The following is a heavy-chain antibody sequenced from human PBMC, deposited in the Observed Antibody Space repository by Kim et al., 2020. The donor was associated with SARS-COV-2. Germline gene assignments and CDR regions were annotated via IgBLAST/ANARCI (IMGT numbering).Heavy chain of an antibody. CDR1: GGTFSSYA. D-gene: IGHD2-15*01. CDR2: IIPIFGTA. J-gene: IGHJ4*02. Sequence: SVKVSCKASGGTFSSYAISWVRQAPGQGLEWMGGIIPIFGTANYAQKFQGRVTITADESTSTAYMELSSLRSEDTAVYYCATAGFCSGCSCYAPWRNWGQGTLVTVSS. V-gene: IGHV1-69*13. CDR3: ATAGFCSGCSCYAPWRN.